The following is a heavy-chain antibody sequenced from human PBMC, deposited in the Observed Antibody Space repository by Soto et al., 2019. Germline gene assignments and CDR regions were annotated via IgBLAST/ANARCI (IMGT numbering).Heavy chain of an antibody. CDR3: ARDQAKCVTDYYHYYGMDV. J-gene: IGHJ6*02. CDR2: ISPYNGNT. D-gene: IGHD1-20*01. CDR1: GYSFTNSG. Sequence: GPEEKKPGASVNVSCKTSGYSFTNSGITWVRQAPGKGLEWMGWISPYNGNTNYAEKIQGRGTMTTDTSTRTAYMELSSLTSDDTAVYYCARDQAKCVTDYYHYYGMDVWGQGTTVTVSS. V-gene: IGHV1-18*01.